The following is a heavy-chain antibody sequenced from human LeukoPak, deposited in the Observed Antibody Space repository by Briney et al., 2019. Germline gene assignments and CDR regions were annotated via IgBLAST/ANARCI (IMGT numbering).Heavy chain of an antibody. CDR2: ISWNSGSI. CDR1: GFTFDDYA. J-gene: IGHJ6*02. CDR3: AKDLVEQKSQPGAYGMDV. V-gene: IGHV3-9*01. Sequence: PGRSLRLSCAASGFTFDDYAMHWVRQAPGKGLEWVSGISWNSGSIGYADSVKGRFTISRDNAKNSLYLQMNSLRAEDTALYYCAKDLVEQKSQPGAYGMDVWGQGTTVTVSS. D-gene: IGHD1/OR15-1a*01.